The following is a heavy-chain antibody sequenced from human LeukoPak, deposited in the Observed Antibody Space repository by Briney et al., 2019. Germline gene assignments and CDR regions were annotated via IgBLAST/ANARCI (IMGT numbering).Heavy chain of an antibody. CDR2: INADNGNT. D-gene: IGHD3-10*01. J-gene: IGHJ6*02. V-gene: IGHV1-3*01. CDR1: GYTFTSYA. Sequence: ASVEVFCKASGYTFTSYAMHWVRQAPGQRLEWMGWINADNGNTKYSQKFQGRVTITRDTSASTAYMELSSLRSEDTAVYYCARDRRAMVRGVIRGIYYYNNMDVWGQGTTVTVSS. CDR3: ARDRRAMVRGVIRGIYYYNNMDV.